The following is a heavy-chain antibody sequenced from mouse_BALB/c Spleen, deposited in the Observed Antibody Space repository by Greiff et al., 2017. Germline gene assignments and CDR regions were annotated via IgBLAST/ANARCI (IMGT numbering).Heavy chain of an antibody. CDR2: ISYSGST. D-gene: IGHD2-2*01. Sequence: DVKLQESGPGLVKPSQSLSLTCTVTGYSITSDYAWNWIRQFPGNKLEWMGYISYSGSTSYNPSLKSRISITRDTSKNQFFLQLNSVTTEDTATYYCARSRGGLRHAMDYWGQGTSVTVSS. CDR3: ARSRGGLRHAMDY. V-gene: IGHV3-2*02. CDR1: GYSITSDYA. J-gene: IGHJ4*01.